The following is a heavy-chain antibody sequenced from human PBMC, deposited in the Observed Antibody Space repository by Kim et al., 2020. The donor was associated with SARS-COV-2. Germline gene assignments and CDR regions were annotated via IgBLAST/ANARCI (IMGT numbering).Heavy chain of an antibody. D-gene: IGHD6-13*01. J-gene: IGHJ4*02. Sequence: ASVKVSCKASGYTFTSYGISWVRQAPGQGLEWMGWISAYNGNTNYAQKLQGRVTMTTDTSTSTAYMELRSLRSDDTAVYYCARVDTSSWYRGILDYWGQGTLVTVSS. V-gene: IGHV1-18*04. CDR2: ISAYNGNT. CDR3: ARVDTSSWYRGILDY. CDR1: GYTFTSYG.